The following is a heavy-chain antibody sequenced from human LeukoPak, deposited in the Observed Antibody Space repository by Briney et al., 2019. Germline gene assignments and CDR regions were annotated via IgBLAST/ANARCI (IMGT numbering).Heavy chain of an antibody. J-gene: IGHJ4*02. Sequence: SVKVSCKASGGTFSSYTISWVRQAPGQGLERMGRIIPILGIANYAQKFQGRVTITADKSTSTAYMELSSLRSEDTAVYYCARASNWGSFDYWGQGTLVTVSS. D-gene: IGHD7-27*01. CDR3: ARASNWGSFDY. V-gene: IGHV1-69*02. CDR1: GGTFSSYT. CDR2: IIPILGIA.